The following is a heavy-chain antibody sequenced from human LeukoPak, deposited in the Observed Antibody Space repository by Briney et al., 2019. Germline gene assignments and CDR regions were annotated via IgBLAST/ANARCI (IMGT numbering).Heavy chain of an antibody. J-gene: IGHJ4*02. CDR1: GGSFSGYY. Sequence: PSETLSLTCAVYGGSFSGYYWSWIRQPPGKGLEWIGEINHSGSTNYSPSLKSRVTISVDTSKNQFSLKLSSVTAADTAVYYCARDRYYYDSSASPFDYWGQGTLVTVSS. CDR3: ARDRYYYDSSASPFDY. V-gene: IGHV4-34*01. CDR2: INHSGST. D-gene: IGHD3-22*01.